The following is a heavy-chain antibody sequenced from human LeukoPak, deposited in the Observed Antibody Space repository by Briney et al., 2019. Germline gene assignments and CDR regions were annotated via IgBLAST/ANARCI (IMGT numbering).Heavy chain of an antibody. V-gene: IGHV3-48*03. J-gene: IGHJ4*02. CDR1: GFPLTNYE. CDR3: ASAYLGMFDH. Sequence: PGGSLRLSCAPSGFPLTNYEITWVRHAPGKGLEWASYISSSGTTIYYPDCVKGRFTTSRDNAKNSWYLQIKPLRTQATSILYCASAYLGMFDHWGQGTLVTDSS. CDR2: ISSSGTTI.